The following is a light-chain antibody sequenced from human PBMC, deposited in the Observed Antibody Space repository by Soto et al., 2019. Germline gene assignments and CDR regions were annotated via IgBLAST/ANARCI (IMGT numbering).Light chain of an antibody. Sequence: QSVLTQSPSASASLGASVKITCTLSSGHSSYAIAWHQQQPEKGPRYLMKVNSDGSHSKADGIPDRFSGSSSGAERYLTISSLQSEDEADYYCQTWSTGILVFGTGTKLTVL. CDR3: QTWSTGILV. V-gene: IGLV4-69*01. J-gene: IGLJ1*01. CDR2: VNSDGSH. CDR1: SGHSSYA.